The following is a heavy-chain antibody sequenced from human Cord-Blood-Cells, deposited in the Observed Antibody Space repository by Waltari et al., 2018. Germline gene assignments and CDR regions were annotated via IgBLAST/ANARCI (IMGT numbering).Heavy chain of an antibody. CDR2: IVPIFVTA. Sequence: QVQLVQSGAEVKKPGSSVKVSCKASGGTFSSYAISWVRQAPGQGLEWMGGIVPIFVTANYQQKFQGRVTITPDESTSTAYMELSSLRSEDTAVYYCAREENYDYVWGSSYFDYWGQGALVTVSS. CDR3: AREENYDYVWGSSYFDY. J-gene: IGHJ4*02. D-gene: IGHD3-16*01. CDR1: GGTFSSYA. V-gene: IGHV1-69*05.